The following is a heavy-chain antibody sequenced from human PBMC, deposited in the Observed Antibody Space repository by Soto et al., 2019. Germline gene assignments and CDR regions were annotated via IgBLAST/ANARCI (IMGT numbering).Heavy chain of an antibody. CDR2: IDWNGANI. CDR1: GFTFNDFA. CDR3: ARDSGIVAAGRFSFDP. V-gene: IGHV3-9*01. J-gene: IGHJ5*02. D-gene: IGHD6-13*01. Sequence: SLRLSCAASGFTFNDFAMHWVRQAPGKGLEWVASIDWNGANIAYAASVEGRFTISRDNVKNSLFLQMNSLRAEDTAFYFCARDSGIVAAGRFSFDPRGQRTLVTVSS.